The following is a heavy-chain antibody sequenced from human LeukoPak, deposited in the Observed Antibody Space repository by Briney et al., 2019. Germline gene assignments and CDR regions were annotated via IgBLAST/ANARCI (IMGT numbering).Heavy chain of an antibody. V-gene: IGHV3-7*05. J-gene: IGHJ3*02. CDR2: IKPDGSEK. D-gene: IGHD3-10*01. Sequence: PGGSLRLSCAPSGFTFSSYWMSWVRQPPGKGLEWVANIKPDGSEKYSVDSVKGRFTISRDNAKKSLYLQVTSLRPQDTDVYSCERTHYDGTRSSFNDAFDIWGQGTMVTVSS. CDR1: GFTFSSYW. CDR3: ERTHYDGTRSSFNDAFDI.